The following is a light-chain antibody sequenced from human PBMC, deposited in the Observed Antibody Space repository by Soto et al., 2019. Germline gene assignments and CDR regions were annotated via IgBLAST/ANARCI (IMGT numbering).Light chain of an antibody. CDR2: GAS. CDR1: QSVSSSY. J-gene: IGKJ1*01. CDR3: QHYKSYPWT. V-gene: IGKV3-20*01. Sequence: EIVLTQSPGTLSLSPGERATLSCRASQSVSSSYLAWYQQKPGQAPRLLIYGASSRATGIPDRFSGSGSGTDFTLTISRLEPEDFATYYCQHYKSYPWTFGQGTKVEIK.